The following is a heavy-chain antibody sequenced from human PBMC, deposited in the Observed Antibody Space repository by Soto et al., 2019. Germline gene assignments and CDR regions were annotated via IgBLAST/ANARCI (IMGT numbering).Heavy chain of an antibody. V-gene: IGHV3-11*01. Sequence: PGGSLRLSCAASGFTFSDYYMSWIRQAPGKGLEWVSYISSSGSTIYYADSVKGRFTISRDNAKNSLYLQMNSLRAEDTAVYYCARLMWFRELYRARHWFDPWGQGTLVTVSS. CDR1: GFTFSDYY. D-gene: IGHD3-10*01. CDR3: ARLMWFRELYRARHWFDP. J-gene: IGHJ5*02. CDR2: ISSSGSTI.